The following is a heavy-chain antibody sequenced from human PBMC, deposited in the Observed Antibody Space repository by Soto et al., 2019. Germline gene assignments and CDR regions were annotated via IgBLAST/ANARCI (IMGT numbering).Heavy chain of an antibody. CDR3: AREIGSSSGDYFDY. J-gene: IGHJ4*02. CDR1: GGSIRSGGYY. Sequence: SETLSLTSTVSGGSIRSGGYYWSWIRQHPGKGLEWIGYIYYSGSTYYNPSLKSRVTISVDTSKNQFSLKLSSVTAADTAVYYCAREIGSSSGDYFDYWGQGTLVTVSS. D-gene: IGHD6-6*01. CDR2: IYYSGST. V-gene: IGHV4-31*03.